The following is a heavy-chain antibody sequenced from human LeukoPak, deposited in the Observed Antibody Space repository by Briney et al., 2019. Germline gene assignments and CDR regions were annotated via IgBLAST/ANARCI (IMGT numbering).Heavy chain of an antibody. J-gene: IGHJ4*02. CDR3: AKDYIIAYITGTTGDY. Sequence: GGSLRLSCAASGFTFSSYGMHWVRQAPGKGLEWVAFIRYDGSNKYYADSVKGRFTISRDNSKNTLYLQMNSLRAEDTAVYYCAKDYIIAYITGTTGDYWGQGTLVTVSS. V-gene: IGHV3-30*02. D-gene: IGHD1-20*01. CDR1: GFTFSSYG. CDR2: IRYDGSNK.